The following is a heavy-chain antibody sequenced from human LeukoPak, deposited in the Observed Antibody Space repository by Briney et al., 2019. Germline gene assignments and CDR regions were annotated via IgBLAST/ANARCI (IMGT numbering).Heavy chain of an antibody. Sequence: SETLSLTCTISGGSISSYYWSWIRQPPGKGLEWIGYVDYRGNTNYNPSLKSRVTISIDTSKSLFSLKLNSVTAADTAVYYCARVEVGAANRQWYGMVVWGQGTTVTVSS. CDR2: VDYRGNT. CDR1: GGSISSYY. CDR3: ARVEVGAANRQWYGMVV. D-gene: IGHD2-15*01. J-gene: IGHJ6*02. V-gene: IGHV4-59*01.